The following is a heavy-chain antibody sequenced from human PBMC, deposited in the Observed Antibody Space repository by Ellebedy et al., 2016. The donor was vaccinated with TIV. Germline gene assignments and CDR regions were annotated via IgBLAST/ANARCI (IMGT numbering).Heavy chain of an antibody. Sequence: GESLKISXTPSGFTFSKFAMSWVRQAPGGGLEWVAALSASGKTTYYADSVKGRFTIFRDNSKNMMYLQMNSLRADDAAVYYCAIDPYGARYFDYWGQGTLVTVSS. CDR1: GFTFSKFA. J-gene: IGHJ4*02. D-gene: IGHD4-17*01. CDR2: LSASGKTT. CDR3: AIDPYGARYFDY. V-gene: IGHV3-23*01.